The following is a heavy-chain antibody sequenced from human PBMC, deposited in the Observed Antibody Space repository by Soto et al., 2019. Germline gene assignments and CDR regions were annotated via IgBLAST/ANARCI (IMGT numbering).Heavy chain of an antibody. CDR1: GSTFTGYY. CDR2: ITPNSGGT. J-gene: IGHJ6*01. D-gene: IGHD3-3*01. V-gene: IGHV1-2*02. CDR3: AREFYDVLSGYTQRYYGMNV. Sequence: ASVKFSCKASGSTFTGYYMHWVRQAPGQGLEWMGWITPNSGGTNYAQKFQGTVTMTRDTSISTAYMQLSRLRSDDTSVYYCAREFYDVLSGYTQRYYGMNVLGQLTTVAAAS.